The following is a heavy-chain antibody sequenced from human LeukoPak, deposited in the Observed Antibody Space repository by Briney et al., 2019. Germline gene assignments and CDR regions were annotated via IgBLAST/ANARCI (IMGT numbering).Heavy chain of an antibody. CDR1: GFTLSSYS. J-gene: IGHJ4*02. D-gene: IGHD6-6*01. CDR2: ISSSSSYI. V-gene: IGHV3-21*01. CDR3: ARGGHSSASYDY. Sequence: PGGSLRLSCAASGFTLSSYSMNWVRQAPGKGLEWVSSISSSSSYIYYADSVKGRFTISRDNAKNSLYLQMNSLRAEDTAVYYCARGGHSSASYDYWGQGTLVTVSS.